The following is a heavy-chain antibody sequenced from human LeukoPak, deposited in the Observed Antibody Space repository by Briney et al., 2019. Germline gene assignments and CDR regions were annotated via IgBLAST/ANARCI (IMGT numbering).Heavy chain of an antibody. V-gene: IGHV4-38-2*01. CDR3: ASYVAGGTYYFDY. Sequence: GSLRLSCAASGFTFDDYDMHWVRQAPGKGLEWIGSIYYSGSTYYNPSLKSRVTISVDTSKNQFSLKLSSVTAADTAVYYCASYVAGGTYYFDYWGQGTLVTVSS. D-gene: IGHD3-10*02. CDR2: IYYSGST. J-gene: IGHJ4*02. CDR1: GFTFDDYD.